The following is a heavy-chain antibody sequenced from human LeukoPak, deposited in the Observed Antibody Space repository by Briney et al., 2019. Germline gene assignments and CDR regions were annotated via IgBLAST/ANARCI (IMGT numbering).Heavy chain of an antibody. V-gene: IGHV1-18*01. CDR2: ISAYNGNT. CDR1: GYTFTSYG. CDR3: ARDPFSRAGYCSGTSCSGEFDP. D-gene: IGHD2-2*01. J-gene: IGHJ5*02. Sequence: ASVKVSCKASGYTFTSYGISWVRQAPGQGLEWMGWISAYNGNTNYAQKLQGRVTMTTDTSTSTAYMELRSLRSDDTAVYYCARDPFSRAGYCSGTSCSGEFDPWGQGTLVTVSS.